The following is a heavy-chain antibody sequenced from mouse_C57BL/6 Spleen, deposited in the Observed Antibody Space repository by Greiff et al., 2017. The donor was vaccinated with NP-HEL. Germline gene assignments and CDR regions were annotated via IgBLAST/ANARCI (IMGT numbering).Heavy chain of an antibody. Sequence: EVKLLESGGGLVKPGGSLKLSCAASGFTFSDYGMHWVRQAPEKGLEWVAYISSGSSTIYYADTVKGRFTISRDNAKNTLFLQMNSLRSEDTAMYYCARGEDYYGSRPYYFDYWGQGTTLTVSS. D-gene: IGHD1-1*01. CDR2: ISSGSSTI. CDR3: ARGEDYYGSRPYYFDY. J-gene: IGHJ2*01. CDR1: GFTFSDYG. V-gene: IGHV5-17*01.